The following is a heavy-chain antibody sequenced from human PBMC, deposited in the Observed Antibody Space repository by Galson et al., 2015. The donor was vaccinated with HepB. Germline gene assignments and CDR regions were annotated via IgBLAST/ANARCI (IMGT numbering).Heavy chain of an antibody. CDR1: GFSLNTRGVG. V-gene: IGHV2-5*02. D-gene: IGHD3-22*01. CDR2: IFWDDDK. Sequence: PALVKPTQTLTLTCTFSGFSLNTRGVGVGWIRQPPGKALEWLALIFWDDDKRHSPSLKSRLTITKDTSKNQVVLTMTNVDPVDTATYYCARIFSDSSGYYLIDYWGQGTLVTVSS. CDR3: ARIFSDSSGYYLIDY. J-gene: IGHJ4*02.